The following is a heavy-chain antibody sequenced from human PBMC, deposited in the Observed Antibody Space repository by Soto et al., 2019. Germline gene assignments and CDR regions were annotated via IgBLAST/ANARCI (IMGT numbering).Heavy chain of an antibody. D-gene: IGHD5-12*01. Sequence: QVQLQQWGAGLLKPSETLSLTCAVYGGSFSGYYWSWIRQPPGKGLEWIGEINNSGSTNYNPSLKRRVPISVDTSKNQFSLKLCSVTAADTAVYYCARAYEWGATTRKVDFDYWGQGTLVTVSS. CDR2: INNSGST. CDR1: GGSFSGYY. CDR3: ARAYEWGATTRKVDFDY. J-gene: IGHJ4*02. V-gene: IGHV4-34*01.